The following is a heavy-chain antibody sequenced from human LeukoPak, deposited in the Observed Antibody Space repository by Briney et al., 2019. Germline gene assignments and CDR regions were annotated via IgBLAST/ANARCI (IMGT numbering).Heavy chain of an antibody. V-gene: IGHV4-34*01. CDR2: INDSGST. CDR3: ARPRSYYYYYMDV. J-gene: IGHJ6*03. CDR1: GGSFSGYY. Sequence: SETLSLTCAVYGGSFSGYYWSWIRQPPGKGLEWIGEINDSGSTNYNPSLKSRVSISVDTSKNQFSLKLSSVTAADTAVYYCARPRSYYYYYMDVWGKGTTVTISS.